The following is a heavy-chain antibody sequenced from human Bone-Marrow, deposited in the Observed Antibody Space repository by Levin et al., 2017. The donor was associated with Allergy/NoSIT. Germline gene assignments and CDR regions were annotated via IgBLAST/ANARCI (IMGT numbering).Heavy chain of an antibody. CDR2: IYYGGRT. J-gene: IGHJ4*02. CDR3: AKVDSSSWNPPEYYFDC. Sequence: SQTLSLTCTVSGDSLTSHYWSWIRQSPGKGLEWIGFIYYGGRTNYNPSLKSRVRISVDTSKNKFSLRLAPVTAADTAVYYCAKVDSSSWNPPEYYFDCWGQGALVAVSS. CDR1: GDSLTSHY. D-gene: IGHD6-13*01. V-gene: IGHV4-59*11.